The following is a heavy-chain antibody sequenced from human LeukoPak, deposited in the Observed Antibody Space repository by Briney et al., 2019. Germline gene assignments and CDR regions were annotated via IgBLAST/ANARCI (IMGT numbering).Heavy chain of an antibody. CDR1: GFIFSGYG. Sequence: GRSLRLSCAASGFIFSGYGMHWVRQAPGKGLEWVALISHVETTQHYADSVKGRFTISRDNSKNTLYLQMNNLRVDDTAVYYCAKDRIIISFGDVSKHWGQGTLVTVSS. V-gene: IGHV3-30*18. J-gene: IGHJ1*01. CDR2: ISHVETTQ. D-gene: IGHD3-10*01. CDR3: AKDRIIISFGDVSKH.